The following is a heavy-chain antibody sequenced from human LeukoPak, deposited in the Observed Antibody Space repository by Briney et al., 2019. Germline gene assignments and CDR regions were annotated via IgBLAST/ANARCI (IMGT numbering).Heavy chain of an antibody. CDR1: GFTFSSYS. Sequence: GGSLRLSCAASGFTFSSYSMNWVRQAPGKGLEWVSSISSSSYIYYADSVKGRFAISRDNAKNSLYLQMNSLRAEDTAVYYCARGELGYCSGGSCKHDYWGQGTLVTVSS. CDR3: ARGELGYCSGGSCKHDY. CDR2: ISSSSYI. D-gene: IGHD2-15*01. V-gene: IGHV3-21*01. J-gene: IGHJ4*02.